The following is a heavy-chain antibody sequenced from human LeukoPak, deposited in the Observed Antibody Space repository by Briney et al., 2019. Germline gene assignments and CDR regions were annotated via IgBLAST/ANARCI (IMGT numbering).Heavy chain of an antibody. V-gene: IGHV3-23*01. CDR2: VSPNGVTT. CDR1: GFTFSSYA. Sequence: PGGSLRLSCAASGFTFSSYAMSWVRQAPGKGLEWVSGVSPNGVTTYYADSVKGGFAISRDNSKGTVHLQMNTLRPEDTAIYYCAKDDGWLQYGNWGRGTLVTVSS. J-gene: IGHJ4*02. D-gene: IGHD5-24*01. CDR3: AKDDGWLQYGN.